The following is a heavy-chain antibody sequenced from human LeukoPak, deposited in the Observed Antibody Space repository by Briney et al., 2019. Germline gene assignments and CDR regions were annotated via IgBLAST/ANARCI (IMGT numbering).Heavy chain of an antibody. CDR2: ITVYNGNT. Sequence: VASVKVSCKASGYTFSSYGISWARQAPGQGLEWMGWITVYNGNTKYAHKYQDRVTMTTDTSTSTAYMDLRSLRSDDTAVYYCARDRGYEQQRWFDLWGQGTLVTVSS. CDR1: GYTFSSYG. D-gene: IGHD6-13*01. CDR3: ARDRGYEQQRWFDL. V-gene: IGHV1-18*01. J-gene: IGHJ5*01.